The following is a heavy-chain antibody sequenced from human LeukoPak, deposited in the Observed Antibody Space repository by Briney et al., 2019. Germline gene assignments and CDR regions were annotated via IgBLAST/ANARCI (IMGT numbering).Heavy chain of an antibody. V-gene: IGHV3-64*01. CDR1: GFTFSSYA. Sequence: PGGSLRLSCAASGFTFSSYAMHWVRQAPGKGLEYVSAISSNGGSTYYANSVKGRFTISRDNSKNTLYLQMGSLRAEDMAVYYCAIACYSSSLCYWGHGTLVTVSS. J-gene: IGHJ4*03. CDR2: ISSNGGST. CDR3: AIACYSSSLCY. D-gene: IGHD6-13*01.